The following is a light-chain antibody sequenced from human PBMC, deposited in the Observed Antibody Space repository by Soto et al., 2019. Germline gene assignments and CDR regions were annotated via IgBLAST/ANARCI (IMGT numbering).Light chain of an antibody. CDR2: EAS. Sequence: DIQMTQSPSTLSGSVGDRVAITCRASQTISSWLAWYQQKPGQAPKLLIYEASTLKSGVPSRFSGSGSGTEFTLTISSLQPDDFATYYCQHYNSYSEAFGQGTKVDIK. CDR1: QTISSW. CDR3: QHYNSYSEA. J-gene: IGKJ1*01. V-gene: IGKV1-5*03.